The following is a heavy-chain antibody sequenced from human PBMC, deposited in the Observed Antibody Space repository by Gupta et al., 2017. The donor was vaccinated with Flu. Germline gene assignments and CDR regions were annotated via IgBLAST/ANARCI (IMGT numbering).Heavy chain of an antibody. D-gene: IGHD2-21*01. CDR1: GVSFSGYS. Sequence: QVQLQQWGEGLWQPSESLCLACAVYGVSFSGYSWLWLRQPSGMGLGWIGSINHRGITHYNPSLKSRVTISVDTSKNQFSLRLTSVTAADTAVYYCTRGPYETGTYSARWGQGTLVTVSS. CDR2: INHRGIT. J-gene: IGHJ4*02. CDR3: TRGPYETGTYSAR. V-gene: IGHV4-34*01.